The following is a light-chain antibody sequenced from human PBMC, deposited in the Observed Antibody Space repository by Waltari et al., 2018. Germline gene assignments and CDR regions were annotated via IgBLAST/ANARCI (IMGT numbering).Light chain of an antibody. Sequence: DIELTQSPYFLSATVRDKATIPCRASQSISSYLHWYQQKPEKAPKLLISAASPLHTGVPSRFSGSGSGTEFTLTISSLQAEDAATYYCQQRSGFPCTFGPGTKVEVK. CDR2: AAS. J-gene: IGKJ3*01. CDR3: QQRSGFPCT. CDR1: QSISSY. V-gene: IGKV1-9*01.